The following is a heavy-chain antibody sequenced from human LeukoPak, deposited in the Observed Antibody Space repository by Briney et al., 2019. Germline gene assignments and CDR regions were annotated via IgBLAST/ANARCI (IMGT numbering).Heavy chain of an antibody. D-gene: IGHD2-2*01. CDR1: GGSISSSSYY. J-gene: IGHJ6*02. Sequence: LETLSLTCTVSGGSISSSSYYWGWIRQPPGKGLEWIGSIYYSGSTYYNPSLKSRVTISVDTSKNQFSLKLSSVTAADTAVYYCARKLIVVVPAAHYYYGMDVWGQGTTVTVSS. CDR3: ARKLIVVVPAAHYYYGMDV. CDR2: IYYSGST. V-gene: IGHV4-39*07.